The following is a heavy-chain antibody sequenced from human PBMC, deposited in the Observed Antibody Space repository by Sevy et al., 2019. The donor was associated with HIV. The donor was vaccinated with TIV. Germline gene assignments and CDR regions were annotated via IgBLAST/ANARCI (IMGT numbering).Heavy chain of an antibody. Sequence: GGSLRLSCAAFGFTFSDYAMHWVRQAPGKGLEWVALISHDGFNQYYADSVKGRLTISRDSSKLTLYLEMNSLRAEDTALYYCARDRRAGYSSNWYRDFDYWGQGTLVTVSS. V-gene: IGHV3-30*04. CDR1: GFTFSDYA. J-gene: IGHJ4*02. CDR2: ISHDGFNQ. CDR3: ARDRRAGYSSNWYRDFDY. D-gene: IGHD6-13*01.